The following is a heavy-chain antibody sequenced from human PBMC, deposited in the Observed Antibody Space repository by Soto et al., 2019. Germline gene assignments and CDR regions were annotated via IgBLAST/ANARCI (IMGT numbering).Heavy chain of an antibody. J-gene: IGHJ4*02. CDR3: ARIRSIGYDFDY. V-gene: IGHV1-69*02. CDR2: IIPILGIA. Sequence: SVKVSCKASGGTFSSYTISWVRQAPGQGLEWMGRIIPILGIANYAQKFQGRVTITADKSTSTAYMELSSLRSEDTAVYYCARIRSIGYDFDYWGQGTLVTVSS. CDR1: GGTFSSYT. D-gene: IGHD5-12*01.